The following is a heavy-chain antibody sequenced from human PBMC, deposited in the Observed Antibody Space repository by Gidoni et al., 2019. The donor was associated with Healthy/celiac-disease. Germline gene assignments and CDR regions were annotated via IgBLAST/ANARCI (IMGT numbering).Heavy chain of an antibody. CDR1: GGTFRRYA. V-gene: IGHV1-69*01. CDR2: IIPIFGTA. Sequence: QVQLVQSGAEVKKPGSSVKVSCKASGGTFRRYAISWVRQAPGQGLEWMGGIIPIFGTANYAQKFQGRVTITADESTSTAYMELSSLRSEDTAVYYCARDKSGGDPLDIWGQGTMVTVSS. J-gene: IGHJ3*02. D-gene: IGHD2-21*01. CDR3: ARDKSGGDPLDI.